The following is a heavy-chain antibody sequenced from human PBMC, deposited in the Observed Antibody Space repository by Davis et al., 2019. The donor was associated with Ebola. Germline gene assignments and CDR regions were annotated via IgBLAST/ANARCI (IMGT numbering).Heavy chain of an antibody. CDR3: VRDYLFAFDS. J-gene: IGHJ4*02. Sequence: GESLKISCVTSGFTFTSYSFNWIRQTPGKGLKWIAHINTRGDARVYADSVRGRFTISRDDAANSLSLQMDFLKHEDTAVYYCVRDYLFAFDSWGQGTPVTVSS. CDR1: GFTFTSYS. CDR2: INTRGDAR. V-gene: IGHV3-48*02. D-gene: IGHD3-10*02.